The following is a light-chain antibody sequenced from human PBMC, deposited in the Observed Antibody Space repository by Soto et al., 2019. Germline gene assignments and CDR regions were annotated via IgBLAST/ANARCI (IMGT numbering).Light chain of an antibody. J-gene: IGLJ1*01. CDR1: SSDVGGYDY. CDR3: SSYTSSSTYV. CDR2: DVT. V-gene: IGLV2-14*03. Sequence: QSALTQPASVSGSPGQSITISCTGTSSDVGGYDYVSWYQQHPDKAPKLVIYDVTNRPSGVSNRFSGSKSGNTASLTISGLQAEDEADYYCSSYTSSSTYVFGTGTRSPS.